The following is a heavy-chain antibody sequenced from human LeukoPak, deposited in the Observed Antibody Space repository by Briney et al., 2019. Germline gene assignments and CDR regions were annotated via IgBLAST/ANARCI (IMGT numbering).Heavy chain of an antibody. CDR2: IYSDNT. CDR1: GFTVSSNS. CDR3: ARGLSGYSSSLGY. J-gene: IGHJ4*02. Sequence: GGSLRLSCTVSGFTVSSNSMSWVRQAPGKGLEWVSFIYSDNTHYSDSVKGRFTISRDNAKNTLYLQMNSLRGEDTGVYYCARGLSGYSSSLGYWGQGTLVIVSS. V-gene: IGHV3-53*01. D-gene: IGHD6-6*01.